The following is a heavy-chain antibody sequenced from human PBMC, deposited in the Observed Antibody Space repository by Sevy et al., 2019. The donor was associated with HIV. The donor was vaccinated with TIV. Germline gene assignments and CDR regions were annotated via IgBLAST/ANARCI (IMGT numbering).Heavy chain of an antibody. D-gene: IGHD4-17*01. CDR3: ARDLRYGGNSGFDL. CDR1: GFTFSTYD. V-gene: IGHV3-33*01. J-gene: IGHJ2*01. Sequence: GGSLRLSCAASGFTFSTYDMHWVRQAPGKGLERVAVIWYDGNNKYSAASVKGRFTISRDNSKNTLSLQMNSLRVEDTAVYYCARDLRYGGNSGFDLWGRGTLVTVSS. CDR2: IWYDGNNK.